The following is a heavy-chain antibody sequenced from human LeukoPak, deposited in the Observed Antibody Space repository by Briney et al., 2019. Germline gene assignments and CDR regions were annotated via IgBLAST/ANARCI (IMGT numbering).Heavy chain of an antibody. J-gene: IGHJ4*02. V-gene: IGHV6-1*01. D-gene: IGHD6-19*01. CDR3: ARASSGYYALDS. CDR1: GDSVSSNNAA. CDR2: TYYRSKWYD. Sequence: SQTLSLTCVISGDSVSSNNAAWNWIRQSPSRGLEWLGRTYYRSKWYDDYAVSVKSRITITPDTSKNQFSLQLSSVTPEDTAAYYCARASSGYYALDSWGQGTLVTVSS.